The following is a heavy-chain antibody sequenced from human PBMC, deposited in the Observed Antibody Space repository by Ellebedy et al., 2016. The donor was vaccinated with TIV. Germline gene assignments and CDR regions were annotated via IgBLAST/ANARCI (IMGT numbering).Heavy chain of an antibody. CDR2: ISGSGGNT. D-gene: IGHD1-26*01. V-gene: IGHV3-23*01. Sequence: PGGSLRLSCAASGLTFSSHAMSWVRQAPGKGLEWVSSISGSGGNTYYADSVKGRFTVSRDNSKNTLYLQMDSLRPEDTALYYCAKERHPRWVGPTYYDHWGQGSLVTVSS. CDR3: AKERHPRWVGPTYYDH. J-gene: IGHJ4*02. CDR1: GLTFSSHA.